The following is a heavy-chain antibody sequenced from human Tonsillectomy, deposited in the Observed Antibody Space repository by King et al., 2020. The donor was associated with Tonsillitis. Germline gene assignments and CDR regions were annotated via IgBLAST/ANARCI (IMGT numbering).Heavy chain of an antibody. CDR1: GFTVSSNY. J-gene: IGHJ3*02. CDR2: IYSGGST. D-gene: IGHD1-26*01. CDR3: ASSIVGATAAFDI. Sequence: VQLVESGGGLVQPGGSLRLSCAASGFTVSSNYMSWVRQAPGKGLEWVSVIYSGGSTYYADSVKGRFTISRDNSKNTLYLQTNSLRAEDTAVYYCASSIVGATAAFDIWGQGTMVTVSS. V-gene: IGHV3-66*01.